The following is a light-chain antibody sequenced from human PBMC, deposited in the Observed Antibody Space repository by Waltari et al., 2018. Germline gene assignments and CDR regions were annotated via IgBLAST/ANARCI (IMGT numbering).Light chain of an antibody. Sequence: QSALTQPASVSGSPGQSITISCTGTNNDIGSYNLVSWYQQHPGKAPKVIIFEVNKRPSGFSNLFSGSKSGNTASLTVSGLHPEDEADYYCCSYAGTPRVVFGGGTKLTVL. CDR3: CSYAGTPRVV. CDR2: EVN. CDR1: NNDIGSYNL. V-gene: IGLV2-23*02. J-gene: IGLJ2*01.